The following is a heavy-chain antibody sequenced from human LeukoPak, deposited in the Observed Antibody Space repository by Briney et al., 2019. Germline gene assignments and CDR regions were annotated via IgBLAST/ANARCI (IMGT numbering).Heavy chain of an antibody. J-gene: IGHJ4*02. CDR2: INTVASYI. Sequence: GGSLRLSCAASGLTFSSFSFNWVRQGPGKGLEWVSSINTVASYIYYADSVKGRFTISRDNAKNSLYLQMNSLRAEDTGVYYCARLRRNSDKSGFCYYYDYWGQGTLVTVSS. CDR1: GLTFSSFS. V-gene: IGHV3-21*06. CDR3: ARLRRNSDKSGFCYYYDY. D-gene: IGHD3-22*01.